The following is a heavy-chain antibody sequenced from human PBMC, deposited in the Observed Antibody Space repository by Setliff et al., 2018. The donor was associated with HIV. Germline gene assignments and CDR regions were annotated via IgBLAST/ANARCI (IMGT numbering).Heavy chain of an antibody. CDR1: GFTFSDHY. CDR2: IYDSGDI. V-gene: IGHV3-11*04. D-gene: IGHD1-26*01. J-gene: IGHJ4*02. Sequence: PGGSLRLSCAASGFTFSDHYMDWVRQAPGKGLEWVSRIYDSGDIWYADSVRGRFTISRDNTKNSLYLQMNNLRAEDTAVYYCVRDYMWAFDYWGQGTLVTVSS. CDR3: VRDYMWAFDY.